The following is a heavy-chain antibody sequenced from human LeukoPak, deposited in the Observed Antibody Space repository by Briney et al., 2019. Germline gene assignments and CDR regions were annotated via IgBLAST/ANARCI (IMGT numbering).Heavy chain of an antibody. J-gene: IGHJ5*02. CDR2: IYTSGSN. CDR3: ARGSDYYDTSGQFDP. CDR1: GGSISSGSYY. Sequence: SQTLSLTCTVSGGSISSGSYYWGWLGQPAGRGLKGMGRIYTSGSNTYNPSLKSRVTISVDTSKNQFSLMLSSVTAADTAVYFCARGSDYYDTSGQFDPWGQGTLVTVSS. V-gene: IGHV4-61*02. D-gene: IGHD3-22*01.